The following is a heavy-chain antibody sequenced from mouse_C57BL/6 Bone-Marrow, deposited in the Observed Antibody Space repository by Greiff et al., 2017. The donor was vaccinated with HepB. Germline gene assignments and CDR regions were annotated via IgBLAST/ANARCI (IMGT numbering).Heavy chain of an antibody. D-gene: IGHD1-1*01. Sequence: VQLQQSGAELARPGASVKLSCKASGYTFTSYGISWVKQRTGQGLEWIGEIYPRSGNTYYNEKFKGKATLTADKSSSTAYMELRSLTSEDSAVYFCARWIYYYGSSYGGAMDYWGQGTSVTVSS. CDR3: ARWIYYYGSSYGGAMDY. J-gene: IGHJ4*01. V-gene: IGHV1-81*01. CDR1: GYTFTSYG. CDR2: IYPRSGNT.